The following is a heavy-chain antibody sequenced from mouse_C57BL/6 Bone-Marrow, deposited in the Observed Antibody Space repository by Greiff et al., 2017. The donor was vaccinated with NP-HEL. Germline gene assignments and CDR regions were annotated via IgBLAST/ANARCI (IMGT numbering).Heavy chain of an antibody. CDR1: GYTFTSYW. V-gene: IGHV1-50*01. CDR2: IDPSDSYT. D-gene: IGHD3-3*01. J-gene: IGHJ4*01. CDR3: AREGPYYAMDY. Sequence: QVQLQQPGAELVKPGASVKLSCKASGYTFTSYWMQWVKQRPGQGLEWIGVIDPSDSYTNYNQKFKGKATLTVDTSSSTAYMQLSSLTSEDSAVYYCAREGPYYAMDYWGQGTSVTVSS.